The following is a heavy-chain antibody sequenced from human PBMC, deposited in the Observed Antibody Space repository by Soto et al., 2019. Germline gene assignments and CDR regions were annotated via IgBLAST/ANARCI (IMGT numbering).Heavy chain of an antibody. J-gene: IGHJ6*02. Sequence: QITLKESGPTLVKPTQTLTLTCTFSGFSLRNSGVGVGWIRQPPGKALEWLALIYWNDEKSYRHSLKSRLTITKDTSKNQVVLRMTHMDPVDTATYYCAHSQRRTTIFAVGPGHYVMDVWGQGTTVTVSS. CDR1: GFSLRNSGVG. V-gene: IGHV2-5*01. D-gene: IGHD3-3*01. CDR3: AHSQRRTTIFAVGPGHYVMDV. CDR2: IYWNDEK.